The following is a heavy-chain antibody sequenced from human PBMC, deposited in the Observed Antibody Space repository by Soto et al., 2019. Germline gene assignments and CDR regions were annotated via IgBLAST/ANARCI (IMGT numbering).Heavy chain of an antibody. CDR3: ARVRQGCSANNCYFDP. CDR2: VHISGHS. J-gene: IGHJ5*01. D-gene: IGHD1-1*01. V-gene: IGHV4-4*02. Sequence: PSETLSLTCTLSGGSVRAPDWWSWVRQSPDKGLEWIAEVHISGHSNYNPPLRSRVSVSIDSSKNQFYLNLNSVTAADTAIYYCARVRQGCSANNCYFDPWGQGTQVTVSS. CDR1: GGSVRAPDW.